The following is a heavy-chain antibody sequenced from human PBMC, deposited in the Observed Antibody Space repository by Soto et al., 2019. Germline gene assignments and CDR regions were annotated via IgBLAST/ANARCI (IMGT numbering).Heavy chain of an antibody. CDR2: IYYSGYT. CDR1: GGSISTYY. J-gene: IGHJ4*02. D-gene: IGHD3-16*01. Sequence: PSETLSLTCAVSGGSISTYYWSWIRQPPGKGLEWIGYIYYSGYTNYNPSLKSRVTISVDTSKNQFSLKLSSVTAADTAVYYCARGPHSYDGYYFDYWGQGTLVTVSS. CDR3: ARGPHSYDGYYFDY. V-gene: IGHV4-59*01.